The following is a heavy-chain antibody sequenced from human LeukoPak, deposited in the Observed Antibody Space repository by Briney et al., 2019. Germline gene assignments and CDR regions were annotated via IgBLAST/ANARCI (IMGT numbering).Heavy chain of an antibody. CDR3: ARFPGIANVFYYGMDV. Sequence: PGGSLRLSCAASGFTFSSYGMHWVRQAPGKGLEWVAVIWYDGSNKYYAVSVKGRFTISRDSSKNTLYLQMNSLRVEDTAVYYCARFPGIANVFYYGMDVWGQGTTVTVSS. CDR2: IWYDGSNK. CDR1: GFTFSSYG. J-gene: IGHJ6*02. V-gene: IGHV3-33*01. D-gene: IGHD6-13*01.